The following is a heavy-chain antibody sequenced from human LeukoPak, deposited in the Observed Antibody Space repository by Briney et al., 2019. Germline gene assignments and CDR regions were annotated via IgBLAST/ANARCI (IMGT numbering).Heavy chain of an antibody. Sequence: ASVKVPCKASGGTFSSYAISWVRQAPGQGLEWMGGIIPIFGTANYARKFQGRVTITTDESTSTAYMELSSLRSEDTAVYYCARDNYAGANWFDPWGQGTLVTVSS. CDR1: GGTFSSYA. J-gene: IGHJ5*02. CDR2: IIPIFGTA. D-gene: IGHD1-7*01. CDR3: ARDNYAGANWFDP. V-gene: IGHV1-69*05.